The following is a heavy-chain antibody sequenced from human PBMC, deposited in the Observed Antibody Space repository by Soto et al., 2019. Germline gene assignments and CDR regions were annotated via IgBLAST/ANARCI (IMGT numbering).Heavy chain of an antibody. V-gene: IGHV1-2*02. D-gene: IGHD1-1*01. CDR2: INPNSGGT. Sequence: ASVKVSCKASGYTFSDYYIHWVRQAPGQGLEWMGWINPNSGGTKYAPKFQGGVTMTRDTSITTAYMELGRLRSGDTAVYYCAREPATAKPEGVDFWGQGTLVTVSS. J-gene: IGHJ4*02. CDR1: GYTFSDYY. CDR3: AREPATAKPEGVDF.